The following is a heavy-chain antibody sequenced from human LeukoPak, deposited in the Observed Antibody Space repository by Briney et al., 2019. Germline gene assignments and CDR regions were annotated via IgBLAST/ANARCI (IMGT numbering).Heavy chain of an antibody. V-gene: IGHV3-21*01. CDR3: ARATGYSSSWPAYFDY. CDR1: GFTFSSYS. CDR2: ISSSSSHI. J-gene: IGHJ4*02. D-gene: IGHD6-13*01. Sequence: GGSLRLSCAASGFTFSSYSMNWVRQAPGKWLEWVSSISSSSSHIYYADSVKGRFTISRDNAKNSLYLQMNSLRAEDTAVYYCARATGYSSSWPAYFDYWGQGTLVTVSS.